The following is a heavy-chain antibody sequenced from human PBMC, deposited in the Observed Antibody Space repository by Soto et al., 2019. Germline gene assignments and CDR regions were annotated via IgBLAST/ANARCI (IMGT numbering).Heavy chain of an antibody. D-gene: IGHD6-19*01. CDR1: GFTVSSNY. V-gene: IGHV3-53*04. CDR3: ARGVSHVAVADGGFDY. J-gene: IGHJ4*02. Sequence: EVQLVESGGGLVQPGGSLRLSCAASGFTVSSNYMSWVRQAPGKGLEWVSVIYSGGSTYYADSVKGRFTISRHNSKNTLYLQMNSLRAEDTAVYYCARGVSHVAVADGGFDYWGQGTLVTVSS. CDR2: IYSGGST.